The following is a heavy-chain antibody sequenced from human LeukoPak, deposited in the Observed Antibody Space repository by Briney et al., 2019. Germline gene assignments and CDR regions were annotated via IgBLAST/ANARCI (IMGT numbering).Heavy chain of an antibody. CDR2: IRADAVTT. D-gene: IGHD5-24*01. CDR3: VKDDGWVQYAN. Sequence: GGSLRLSCATSGFIFSHHGMNWVRQAPGKGLEWVSGIRADAVTTYYADSVKGRFIISRDNSKNTVYLQMNSLNAEDAAVYYCVKDDGWVQYANWGQGTLVTVSS. CDR1: GFIFSHHG. J-gene: IGHJ4*02. V-gene: IGHV3-23*01.